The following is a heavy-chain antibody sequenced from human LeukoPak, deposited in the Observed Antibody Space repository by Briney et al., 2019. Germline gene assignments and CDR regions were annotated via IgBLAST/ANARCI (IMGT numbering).Heavy chain of an antibody. V-gene: IGHV3-23*01. CDR2: ISGSGGST. J-gene: IGHJ3*02. CDR1: GFIFSGYA. Sequence: GGSLRLSCAASGFIFSGYAMSWVRQAPGKGLEWVSFISGSGGSTDYADSVKGRFTISRDTSKSTLYLQMNSLRAQDTAIYYCAKDRASTVSYAFDIWGQGTMVTVSS. CDR3: AKDRASTVSYAFDI. D-gene: IGHD1-26*01.